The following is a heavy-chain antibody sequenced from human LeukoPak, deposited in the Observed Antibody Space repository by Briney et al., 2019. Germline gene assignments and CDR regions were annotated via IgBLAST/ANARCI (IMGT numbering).Heavy chain of an antibody. Sequence: ASVKVSCKASGYTFTSYGISWVRQAPGQGLEWMGWISAYNGNTNYAQKLQGRVTMTTDTSTNTAYMELRSLRSDEPAVYYCAREEGGWFDPWGKGTLVTVYS. CDR1: GYTFTSYG. CDR2: ISAYNGNT. V-gene: IGHV1-18*01. CDR3: AREEGGWFDP. J-gene: IGHJ5*02. D-gene: IGHD3-16*01.